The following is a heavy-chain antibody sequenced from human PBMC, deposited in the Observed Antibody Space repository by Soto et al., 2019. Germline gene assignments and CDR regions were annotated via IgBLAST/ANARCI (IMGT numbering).Heavy chain of an antibody. D-gene: IGHD1-7*01. J-gene: IGHJ5*02. Sequence: QLLESGPGLVKPSETLSLTCTVSGGSISSTSYYWGWIRQPPGKGLEWIGSIYYSVTTYYKPSLKSRLTISVDTSKNQFSLNLNSVTAADTAVYYCARQGGNYRGYFDPWGQGTLVTVSS. CDR3: ARQGGNYRGYFDP. CDR2: IYYSVTT. CDR1: GGSISSTSYY. V-gene: IGHV4-39*01.